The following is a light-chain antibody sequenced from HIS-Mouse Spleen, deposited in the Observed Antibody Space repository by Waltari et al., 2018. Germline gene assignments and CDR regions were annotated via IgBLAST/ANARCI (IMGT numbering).Light chain of an antibody. CDR2: AAS. CDR1: QGISSY. J-gene: IGKJ1*01. V-gene: IGKV1-9*01. Sequence: DIQLTQSPSFLSASVGDRVTITCRACQGISSYLAWYQQKPGKAPKLLIYAASTLQSGVPSRFSGSGSGTEFTLTISSLQPEDFATYYCQQLNSYPPTFGQGTKVDIK. CDR3: QQLNSYPPT.